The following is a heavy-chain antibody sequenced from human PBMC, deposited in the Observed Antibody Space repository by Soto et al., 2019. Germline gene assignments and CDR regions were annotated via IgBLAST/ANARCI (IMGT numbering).Heavy chain of an antibody. CDR3: ARHAYYYGSGSYMLPWFDP. D-gene: IGHD3-10*01. V-gene: IGHV4-39*01. J-gene: IGHJ5*02. CDR1: GGSISSSSYY. Sequence: LSLTCTVSGGSISSSSYYWGWIRQPPGKGLEWIGSIYYSGSTYYNPSLKSRVTISVDTSKNQFSLKLSSVTAADTAVYYCARHAYYYGSGSYMLPWFDPWGQGTLVT. CDR2: IYYSGST.